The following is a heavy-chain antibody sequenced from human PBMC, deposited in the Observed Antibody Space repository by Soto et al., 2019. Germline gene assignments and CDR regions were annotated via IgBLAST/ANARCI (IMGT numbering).Heavy chain of an antibody. CDR2: IYYNGNT. J-gene: IGHJ6*02. V-gene: IGHV4-30-4*08. CDR3: ARATTVTSSFFYYGLDV. D-gene: IGHD4-17*01. CDR1: GGSISNDDYY. Sequence: SETLSLTCTVSGGSISNDDYYWSWIRQPPGKGLEWIGHIYYNGNTYYNPSLKSRLTMSLDTSQNQFSLHLTSVIAADSASYFCARATTVTSSFFYYGLDVWGQGTMVT.